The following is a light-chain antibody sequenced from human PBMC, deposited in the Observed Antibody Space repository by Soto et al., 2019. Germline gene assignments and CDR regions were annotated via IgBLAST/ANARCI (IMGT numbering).Light chain of an antibody. CDR1: SSNIGSNT. Sequence: QSVLTQPPSASGTPGQRVTISCSGSSSNIGSNTVNWYQQLPGTAPKLLIYSNNYRPSGVPDRFSGSKSGTSASLAISGLQSEDEADYYCAAWDDSLDGFVFATGTKVTVL. J-gene: IGLJ1*01. V-gene: IGLV1-44*01. CDR2: SNN. CDR3: AAWDDSLDGFV.